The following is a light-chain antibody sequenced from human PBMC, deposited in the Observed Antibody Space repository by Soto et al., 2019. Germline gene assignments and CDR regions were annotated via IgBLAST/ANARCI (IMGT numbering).Light chain of an antibody. CDR3: QQYNNWPPIT. V-gene: IGKV3-15*01. CDR1: QRVSNN. CDR2: YAS. J-gene: IGKJ5*01. Sequence: EIMMTQSPASLSVSPGERATLSWRASQRVSNNLAWYQQKPGQAPRLLIYYASTRATGIPVRFSGSGSGTEFTLTISSLQSEDFALYYCQQYNNWPPITFGQGTRLEIK.